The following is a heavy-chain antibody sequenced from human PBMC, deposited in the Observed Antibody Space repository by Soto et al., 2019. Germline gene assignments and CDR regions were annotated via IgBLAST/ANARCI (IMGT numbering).Heavy chain of an antibody. Sequence: ASVKVSCKASGYTFTSYDINWVRQATGQGLEWMGWMNPNSGNTGYAQKFQGRVTMTRNTSISTAYMELSSLRSEDTAVYYCARGLLLGYCSGGSGYSSRAFDIWGQGTMVTVSS. V-gene: IGHV1-8*01. J-gene: IGHJ3*02. CDR1: GYTFTSYD. CDR2: MNPNSGNT. D-gene: IGHD2-15*01. CDR3: ARGLLLGYCSGGSGYSSRAFDI.